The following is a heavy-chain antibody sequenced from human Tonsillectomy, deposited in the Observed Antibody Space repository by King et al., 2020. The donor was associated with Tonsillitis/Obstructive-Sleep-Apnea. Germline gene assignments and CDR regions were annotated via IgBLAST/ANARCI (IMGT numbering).Heavy chain of an antibody. CDR3: ARGYSYGLDY. J-gene: IGHJ4*02. Sequence: VQLVESGGGVVQPGRSLRLSCAASGFTFSSFGMHWVRQAPGKGLEWVAVIRYDGSNKYYADSVKGRFTISRDNSENTLSLQMNSLRAEDTAVYYCARGYSYGLDYWGQGTLVTVSS. CDR2: IRYDGSNK. V-gene: IGHV3-33*01. D-gene: IGHD5-18*01. CDR1: GFTFSSFG.